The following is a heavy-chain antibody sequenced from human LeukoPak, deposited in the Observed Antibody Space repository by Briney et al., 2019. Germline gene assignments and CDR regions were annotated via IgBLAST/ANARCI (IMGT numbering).Heavy chain of an antibody. CDR1: GYTFTSYD. D-gene: IGHD3-10*01. Sequence: ASVKVSCKASGYTFTSYDINWVRQATGQGLEWMGWMNPNSGNTGYAQKFQGRVTMTRNTSISTAYMELSSLRSEDTAVYYCARVPPALWFGELSPPIDYWGQGTLVTVFS. J-gene: IGHJ4*02. CDR2: MNPNSGNT. V-gene: IGHV1-8*01. CDR3: ARVPPALWFGELSPPIDY.